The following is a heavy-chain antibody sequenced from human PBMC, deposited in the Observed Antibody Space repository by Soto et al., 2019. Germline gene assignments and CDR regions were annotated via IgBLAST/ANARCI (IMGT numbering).Heavy chain of an antibody. J-gene: IGHJ3*02. V-gene: IGHV1-18*01. CDR1: GYTFTSYG. D-gene: IGHD3-22*01. CDR2: ISAYNGNT. CDR3: ARTRYYDSSGTPVGAFDI. Sequence: ASVKVSCKASGYTFTSYGISWVRQAPGQGLEWMGWISAYNGNTNYAQKLQGRVTMTTDTSTSTAYMELRSLRSDDTAVYYCARTRYYDSSGTPVGAFDIWGQGTMVTVSS.